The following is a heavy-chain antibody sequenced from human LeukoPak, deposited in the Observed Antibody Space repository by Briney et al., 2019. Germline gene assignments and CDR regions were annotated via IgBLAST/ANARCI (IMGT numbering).Heavy chain of an antibody. CDR3: ARGPPPPLGDSLS. Sequence: SETLSLTCTVSGGSISSGGYYWSWIRQPPGKGLEWIGYIYHSGSTYYNPSLKSRVTISVDRSKNQFSLKLSSVTAADTAVYYCARGPPPPLGDSLSWGQGTLVTVSS. V-gene: IGHV4-30-2*01. CDR2: IYHSGST. CDR1: GGSISSGGYY. J-gene: IGHJ4*02. D-gene: IGHD3-10*01.